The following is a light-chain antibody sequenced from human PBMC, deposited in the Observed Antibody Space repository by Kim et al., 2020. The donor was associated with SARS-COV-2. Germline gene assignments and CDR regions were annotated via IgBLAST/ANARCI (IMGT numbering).Light chain of an antibody. CDR2: AAS. Sequence: APGERATLTCRASQTGVNNLAGYQQKPGQAPRLLIYAASTRANGSAARFSGSGSGTDFTLTITSLQSEDSAVYYCQQYNDWPSITFGQGTRLEIK. CDR3: QQYNDWPSIT. CDR1: QTGVNN. V-gene: IGKV3-15*01. J-gene: IGKJ5*01.